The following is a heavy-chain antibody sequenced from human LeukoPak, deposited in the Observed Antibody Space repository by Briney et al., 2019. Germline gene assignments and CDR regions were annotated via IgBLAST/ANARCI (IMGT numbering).Heavy chain of an antibody. V-gene: IGHV1-18*01. CDR1: GYTFTSYG. Sequence: ASVKVSCKASGYTFTSYGISWVRQAPGQGLEWMGWISAYIGNTNYAQKLQGRVTMTTDTSTSTAYMELRGLRSDDTAVYYCARDLVVPAAMNAFDIWGQGTMVTVSS. CDR2: ISAYIGNT. D-gene: IGHD2-2*01. CDR3: ARDLVVPAAMNAFDI. J-gene: IGHJ3*02.